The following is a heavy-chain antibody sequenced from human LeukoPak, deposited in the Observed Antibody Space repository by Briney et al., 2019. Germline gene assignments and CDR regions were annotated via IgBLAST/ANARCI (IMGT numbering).Heavy chain of an antibody. CDR3: ARDTGWLRCMFDY. CDR1: GYSFFNHG. D-gene: IGHD5-12*01. V-gene: IGHV1-18*01. J-gene: IGHJ4*02. Sequence: GASVKVSCKASGYSFFNHGISWVRQAPGQGLEWMGWISAYKATTNYAQKFQGRVTMTTDTSTSTAYMELRSLVSEDTAVYYCARDTGWLRCMFDYWGQGTLVTVSS. CDR2: ISAYKATT.